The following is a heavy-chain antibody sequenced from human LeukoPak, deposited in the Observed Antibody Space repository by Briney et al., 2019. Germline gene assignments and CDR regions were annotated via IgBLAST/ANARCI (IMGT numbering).Heavy chain of an antibody. CDR1: GGSISSHY. Sequence: PSETLSLTCTVSGGSISSHYWSWIRQPPGKGLEWIGYIYYSGSTNYNPSLKSRVTISVDTSKNQFSLKLSSVTAADTAVYYCAKEHPGATPDYWGQGTLVTVSS. D-gene: IGHD5-24*01. CDR2: IYYSGST. V-gene: IGHV4-59*11. CDR3: AKEHPGATPDY. J-gene: IGHJ4*02.